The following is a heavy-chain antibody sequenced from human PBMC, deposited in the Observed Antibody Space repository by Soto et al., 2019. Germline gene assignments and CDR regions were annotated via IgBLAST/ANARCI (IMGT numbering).Heavy chain of an antibody. D-gene: IGHD2-2*01. CDR3: ARVGYCSSTSCPGYYYYYMDV. J-gene: IGHJ6*03. CDR2: INWNGGST. Sequence: EVQLVESGGGVVRPGGSLRLSCAASGFTFDDYGMSWVRQAPGKGLEWVSGINWNGGSTGYADSVKGRFTISRDNAKNSLYLQMNSLRAGDTALYHCARVGYCSSTSCPGYYYYYMDVWGKGTTVTVSS. CDR1: GFTFDDYG. V-gene: IGHV3-20*01.